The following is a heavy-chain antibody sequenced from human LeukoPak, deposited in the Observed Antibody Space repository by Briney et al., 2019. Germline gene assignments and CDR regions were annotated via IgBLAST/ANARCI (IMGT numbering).Heavy chain of an antibody. J-gene: IGHJ4*02. Sequence: SVKLSCHVSGSTFSSYALSWARHAPGQGLECVAGIIPIFGTANYAQKFQGRVTITADESTSTAYMELSSLRSEDTAVYYCATDLDGTTGTYYFDYWGQGTLVTVSS. CDR2: IIPIFGTA. CDR1: GSTFSSYA. CDR3: ATDLDGTTGTYYFDY. D-gene: IGHD1-1*01. V-gene: IGHV1-69*01.